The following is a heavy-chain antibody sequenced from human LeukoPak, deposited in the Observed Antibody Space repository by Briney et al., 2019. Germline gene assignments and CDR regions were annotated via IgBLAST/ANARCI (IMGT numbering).Heavy chain of an antibody. V-gene: IGHV3-30*02. J-gene: IGHJ6*03. Sequence: GGSLRLSCAASGFTFSTYGMHWVRQAPGKGLEWVAFIRYDGSSKYFADSVKGRFTISRDDAKNSLYLQMNSLRVEDTALYFCARDATTAVGWVYMDVWGKGTTVTVSS. CDR2: IRYDGSSK. CDR1: GFTFSTYG. CDR3: ARDATTAVGWVYMDV. D-gene: IGHD1-1*01.